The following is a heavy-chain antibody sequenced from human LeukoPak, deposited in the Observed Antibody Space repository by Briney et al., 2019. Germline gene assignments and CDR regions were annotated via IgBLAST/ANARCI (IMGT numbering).Heavy chain of an antibody. CDR1: GYTFTGYY. J-gene: IGHJ4*02. D-gene: IGHD6-19*01. CDR2: INPNSGGT. V-gene: IGHV1-2*02. CDR3: ARLQWLDYYFDY. Sequence: ASVKVSCKASGYTFTGYYMHWVRQAPGQGLEWMGWINPNSGGTNYAQKFQGRVTMTRDTSISTAYMELSRLRSDDTAVYYCARLQWLDYYFDYWGQGTLVTVSS.